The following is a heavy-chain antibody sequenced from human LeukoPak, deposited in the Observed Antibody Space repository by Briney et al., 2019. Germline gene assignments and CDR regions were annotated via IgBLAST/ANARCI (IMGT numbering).Heavy chain of an antibody. Sequence: SETLSLTCTVSGGSISSYYWSWIRQPPGKGLEWIGYIYTSGSTNYNPSLKSRVTISVDTSKNQFSLKLSSVTAADTGVYYCARRLGSGYYSPLDNWFDPWGQGTLVTVSS. J-gene: IGHJ5*02. D-gene: IGHD3-22*01. CDR3: ARRLGSGYYSPLDNWFDP. CDR2: IYTSGST. CDR1: GGSISSYY. V-gene: IGHV4-4*09.